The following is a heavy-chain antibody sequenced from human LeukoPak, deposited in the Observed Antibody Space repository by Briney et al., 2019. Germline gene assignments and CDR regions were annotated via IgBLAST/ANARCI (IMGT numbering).Heavy chain of an antibody. V-gene: IGHV3-48*04. CDR3: ARDHRMVAAGGEDAFDI. CDR1: GFTFRSYS. Sequence: GGSLRLSCEASGFTFRSYSMNWVRQAPGKGLEWISYISSSSGTIFYGDSVRGRFTISRDNAKNSLYLQMNSLRAEDTAVYYCARDHRMVAAGGEDAFDIRGQGTMVTVSS. CDR2: ISSSSGTI. D-gene: IGHD6-13*01. J-gene: IGHJ3*02.